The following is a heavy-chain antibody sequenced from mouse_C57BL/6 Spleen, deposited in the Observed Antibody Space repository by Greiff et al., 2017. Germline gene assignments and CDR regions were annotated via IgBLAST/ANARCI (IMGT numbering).Heavy chain of an antibody. J-gene: IGHJ4*01. CDR2: FYPGSGSI. Sequence: QVQLQQSGAELVKPGASVKLSCKASGYTFTEYTIHWVKQRSGQGLEWIGWFYPGSGSIKYNEKFKDKATLTADKSSSTVYMELSRLTSEDSAVYFCARHETPYYYGSSYPFAMDYWGQGTSVTVSS. V-gene: IGHV1-62-2*01. CDR1: GYTFTEYT. D-gene: IGHD1-1*01. CDR3: ARHETPYYYGSSYPFAMDY.